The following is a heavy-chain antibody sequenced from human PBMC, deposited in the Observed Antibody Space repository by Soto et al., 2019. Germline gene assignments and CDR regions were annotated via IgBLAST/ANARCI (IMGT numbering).Heavy chain of an antibody. CDR1: GSTFSSYA. D-gene: IGHD6-13*01. V-gene: IGHV3-30-3*01. Sequence: PGGSLRLSCAASGSTFSSYAMHWVRQAPGKGLEWVAVISYDGSNKYYADSVKGRFTISRDNSKNTLYLQMNSLRAEDTAVYYCARGSSVIAAAGPFDYWGQGTLVTVSS. CDR2: ISYDGSNK. J-gene: IGHJ4*02. CDR3: ARGSSVIAAAGPFDY.